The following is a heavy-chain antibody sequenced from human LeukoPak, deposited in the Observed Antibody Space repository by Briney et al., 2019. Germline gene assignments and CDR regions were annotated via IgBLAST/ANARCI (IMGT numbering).Heavy chain of an antibody. Sequence: GGSLRLSCAASEFTLSTYAMTWVRQAPGEGLEWVSSISGSGDNTFYADSVKGRFTISRDNSKNTLFLQMKTLRAADTAVYYCVKGRGANSGPTLDYWGQGTLVTVSS. D-gene: IGHD6-19*01. CDR1: EFTLSTYA. CDR3: VKGRGANSGPTLDY. V-gene: IGHV3-23*01. J-gene: IGHJ4*02. CDR2: ISGSGDNT.